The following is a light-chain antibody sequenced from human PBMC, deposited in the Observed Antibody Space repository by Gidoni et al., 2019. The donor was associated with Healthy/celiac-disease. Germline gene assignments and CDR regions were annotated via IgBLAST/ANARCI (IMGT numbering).Light chain of an antibody. CDR2: DAS. J-gene: IGKJ5*01. CDR1: QSVSSY. CDR3: QQRSNWPIT. V-gene: IGKV3-11*01. Sequence: VFTQSPATLSFSLGERATLSCRASQSVSSYLAWYQQKPGQAPRLLIYDASNRATGIPARFSGSGSGTDFTLTISSLEPEDFAVYYCQQRSNWPITFGQGTRLEIK.